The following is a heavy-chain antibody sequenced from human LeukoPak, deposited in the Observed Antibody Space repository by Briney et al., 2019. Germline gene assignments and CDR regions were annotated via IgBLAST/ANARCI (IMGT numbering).Heavy chain of an antibody. V-gene: IGHV4-59*01. CDR1: GGSISSYY. CDR2: IYYSGST. D-gene: IGHD6-19*01. CDR3: ARAQKWLVNWFDP. Sequence: SETLSVTCTVSGGSISSYYWSWIRQPPGNGLEWIGYIYYSGSTNYNPSLKSRVTISVDTSKNQFSLKLSSVTAADTAVYYCARAQKWLVNWFDPWGQGTLVTVSS. J-gene: IGHJ5*02.